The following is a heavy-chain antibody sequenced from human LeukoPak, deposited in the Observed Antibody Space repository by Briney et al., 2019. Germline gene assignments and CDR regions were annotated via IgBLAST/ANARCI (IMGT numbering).Heavy chain of an antibody. CDR3: ARRTIVSPYYFDY. CDR2: IYYSGST. J-gene: IGHJ4*02. D-gene: IGHD3-22*01. Sequence: SETLSLTCTVSGGSISSYYWGWIRQPPGKGLEWIGSIYYSGSTYYNPSLKSRVTISVDTSKNQFSLKLSSVTAADTAVYYCARRTIVSPYYFDYWGQGTLVTVSS. CDR1: GGSISSYY. V-gene: IGHV4-39*01.